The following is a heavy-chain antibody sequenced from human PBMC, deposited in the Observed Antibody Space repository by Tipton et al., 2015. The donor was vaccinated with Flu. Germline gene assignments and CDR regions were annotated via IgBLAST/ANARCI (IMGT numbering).Heavy chain of an antibody. CDR1: GGSISSSSYY. CDR3: ARDNPRLTYYYGSGPPV. D-gene: IGHD3-10*01. CDR2: IYYSGST. Sequence: TLSLTCTVSGGSISSSSYYWGWIRQPPGKGLELIGSIYYSGSTYYNPSLKSRVTISVDTSKNQFSLKLSSVTAADTAVYYCARDNPRLTYYYGSGPPVWGQGTLVTVSS. V-gene: IGHV4-39*07. J-gene: IGHJ4*02.